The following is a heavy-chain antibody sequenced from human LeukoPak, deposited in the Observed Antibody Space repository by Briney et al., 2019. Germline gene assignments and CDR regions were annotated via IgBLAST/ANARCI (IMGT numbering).Heavy chain of an antibody. CDR1: GGSISSYY. CDR3: ARGGSSGWEDYYYYMDV. CDR2: IYYSGST. D-gene: IGHD6-19*01. V-gene: IGHV4-59*01. J-gene: IGHJ6*03. Sequence: PSETLSLTCTVSGGSISSYYWSWIRQPPGKGLDWIGYIYYSGSTNYNPSLKSRVTISVDTSKNQFSLKLSSVTAADTAVYYCARGGSSGWEDYYYYMDVWGKGTTVTVSS.